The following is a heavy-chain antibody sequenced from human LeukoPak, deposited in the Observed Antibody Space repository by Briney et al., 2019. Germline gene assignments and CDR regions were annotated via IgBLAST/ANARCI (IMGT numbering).Heavy chain of an antibody. V-gene: IGHV3-11*03. CDR3: ARRGSNGGPFDY. CDR2: ISSSGSNT. D-gene: IGHD4-23*01. Sequence: PGGSLRLSCTASGFAFSVYAMSWIRQAPGKGLEWVSYISSSGSNTIYADSVRGRFTISRDNAKNSLYLQMNSLRDEDTAVYYCARRGSNGGPFDYWGQGTLVTVSS. CDR1: GFAFSVYA. J-gene: IGHJ4*02.